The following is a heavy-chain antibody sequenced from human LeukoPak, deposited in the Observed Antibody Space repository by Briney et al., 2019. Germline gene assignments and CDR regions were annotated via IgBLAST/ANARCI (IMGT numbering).Heavy chain of an antibody. J-gene: IGHJ3*02. Sequence: SVKVSCKASGGTFSSYAISWVRQAPGQGLEWMGRIIPILGIANYAQKFQGRVTITADKSTSTAYMELSRLRSEDTAVYYCARMEDIVVVVASSVFDIWGQGTMVTVSS. V-gene: IGHV1-69*04. CDR1: GGTFSSYA. CDR3: ARMEDIVVVVASSVFDI. D-gene: IGHD2-15*01. CDR2: IIPILGIA.